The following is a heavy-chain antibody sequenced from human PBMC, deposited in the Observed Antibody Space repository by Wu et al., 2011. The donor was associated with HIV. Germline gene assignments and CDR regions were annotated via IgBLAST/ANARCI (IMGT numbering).Heavy chain of an antibody. D-gene: IGHD2-2*01. CDR1: GYTFTGYY. Sequence: QVQLVQSGAEVKKPGASVKVSCKASGYTFTGYYMHWVRQATGQGLEWMGWMNPNSGNTGYAQKFQGRVTMTRNTSISTAYMELSSLRSEDTAVYYCARVPPWPAAIDFYYMDVWGKGTTVTVSS. CDR2: MNPNSGNT. J-gene: IGHJ6*03. V-gene: IGHV1-8*02. CDR3: ARVPPWPAAIDFYYMDV.